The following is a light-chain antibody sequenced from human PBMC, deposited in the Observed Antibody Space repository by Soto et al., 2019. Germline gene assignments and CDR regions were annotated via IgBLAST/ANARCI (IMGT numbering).Light chain of an antibody. CDR2: GAS. CDR3: QQYGSSPIT. Sequence: EIVLTQSPGTLSLSPGERDTISCRASQSVSSSYLAWYQQKPGQAPGLLIYGASSRATGIPDRFSGSGSGTDFTLTISRLEPEDFAVYYCQQYGSSPITFGQGTRWRL. J-gene: IGKJ5*01. V-gene: IGKV3-20*01. CDR1: QSVSSSY.